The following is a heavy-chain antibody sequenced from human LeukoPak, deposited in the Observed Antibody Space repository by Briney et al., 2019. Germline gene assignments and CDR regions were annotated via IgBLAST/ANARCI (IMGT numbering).Heavy chain of an antibody. CDR1: GFTFSSFS. CDR3: ARDNRRGLGFYYFDY. D-gene: IGHD3-10*01. J-gene: IGHJ4*02. CDR2: ILYDGSTQ. Sequence: PGGSLRLSCAASGFTFSSFSMHWVRQAPGKGLEWLAVILYDGSTQYYADSVRGRFTASRDNPKDTLYLQMNSLRAEDTAVYYCARDNRRGLGFYYFDYWGQGTLVTVSS. V-gene: IGHV3-30*04.